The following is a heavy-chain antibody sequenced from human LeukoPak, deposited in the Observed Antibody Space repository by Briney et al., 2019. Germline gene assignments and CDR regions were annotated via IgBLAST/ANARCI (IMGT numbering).Heavy chain of an antibody. D-gene: IGHD3-3*01. V-gene: IGHV4-59*02. CDR2: VSYSGGT. J-gene: IGHJ4*02. Sequence: PSETLSLTCTVSGASVRSHYWSWIRQPPGKGLEWIGYVSYSGGTNYNSSLKSRVTISLDTSNDQFSLRLNSVTAADTAVYYCARLSTYYDFWSPLDYWGQGTLVTVSS. CDR3: ARLSTYYDFWSPLDY. CDR1: GASVRSHY.